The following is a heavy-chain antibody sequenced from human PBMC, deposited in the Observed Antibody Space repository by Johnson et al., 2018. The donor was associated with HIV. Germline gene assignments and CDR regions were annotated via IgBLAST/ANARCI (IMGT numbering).Heavy chain of an antibody. Sequence: VQLVESGGGLVQPGRSLRLSCAASGFTFDDYAMHWVRQAPGKGLEWVSGISWNSGSIGYADSVKGRFTISRENAKNSLYLQMKSLRAEDTDLYYCAKDKRDGSGDTWDAFAIWGQGTMVTVSS. CDR3: AKDKRDGSGDTWDAFAI. J-gene: IGHJ3*02. CDR2: ISWNSGSI. V-gene: IGHV3-9*01. CDR1: GFTFDDYA. D-gene: IGHD2-15*01.